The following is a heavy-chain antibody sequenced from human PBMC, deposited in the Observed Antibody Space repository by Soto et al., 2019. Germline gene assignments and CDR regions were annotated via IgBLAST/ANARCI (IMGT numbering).Heavy chain of an antibody. V-gene: IGHV3-33*01. CDR3: ARIQLDTIMALDY. CDR1: GFNFNTYG. Sequence: QVQLVESGGGVVQPGKSLRLYCAASGFNFNTYGFHWVRQAPGKGLEWVAVIWSDGNNKYYADSVKGRFTISRDSSKNTLFLQMNSLTVEDTAVYYCARIQLDTIMALDYWGQGTLVTVSS. CDR2: IWSDGNNK. J-gene: IGHJ4*02. D-gene: IGHD1-1*01.